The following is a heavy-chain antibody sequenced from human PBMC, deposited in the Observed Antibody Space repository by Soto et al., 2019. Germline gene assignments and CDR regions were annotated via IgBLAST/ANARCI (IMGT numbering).Heavy chain of an antibody. CDR1: GGSISSGGYY. J-gene: IGHJ4*02. V-gene: IGHV4-31*03. CDR2: IYYSGST. CDR3: ARSGDDDSSGHHYYAIEF. Sequence: KPSENLSLTCTVSGGSISSGGYYWSWIRQHPGKGLEWIGYIYYSGSTYYNPSLKSRVTISVDTSKNQFSLRLSSVTAADTAVYYCARSGDDDSSGHHYYAIEFSGQGTPVTLSA. D-gene: IGHD3-22*01.